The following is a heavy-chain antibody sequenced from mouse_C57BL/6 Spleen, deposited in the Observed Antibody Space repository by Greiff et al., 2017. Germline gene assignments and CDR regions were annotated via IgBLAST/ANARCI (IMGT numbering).Heavy chain of an antibody. CDR2: IDPSDSET. CDR3: ARWGPWYFDV. CDR1: GYTFTSYW. J-gene: IGHJ1*03. V-gene: IGHV1-52*01. Sequence: VKLQQPGAELVRPGSSVKLSCKASGYTFTSYWMHWVKQRPIQGLEWIGNIDPSDSETHYNQKFKDKATLTVDKSSSTAYMQLSSLTSEDSAVYYCARWGPWYFDVWGTGTTVTVSS.